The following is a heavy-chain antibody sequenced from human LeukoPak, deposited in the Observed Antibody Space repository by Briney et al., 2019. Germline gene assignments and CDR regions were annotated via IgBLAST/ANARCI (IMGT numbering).Heavy chain of an antibody. D-gene: IGHD6-13*01. J-gene: IGHJ2*01. CDR3: AKDSEARSISWYSHFDL. V-gene: IGHV3-9*01. CDR1: GFTLEDYG. CDR2: VTWSSRSK. Sequence: GGSLRLSCEASGFTLEDYGIHWVRKVPGKGLEWVSGVTWSSRSKKYADSVRGRFSISRDDANNSLFLQMNNLRPEDTALYYCAKDSEARSISWYSHFDLWGRGTLVTVSS.